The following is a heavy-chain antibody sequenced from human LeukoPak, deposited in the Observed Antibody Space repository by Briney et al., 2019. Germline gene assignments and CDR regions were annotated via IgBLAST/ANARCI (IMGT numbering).Heavy chain of an antibody. CDR1: GVSISSGGYN. J-gene: IGHJ6*02. V-gene: IGHV4-31*03. D-gene: IGHD6-25*01. CDR3: AREGGTRAYYYYGVDV. CDR2: IYYSGST. Sequence: SETLSLTCTVSGVSISSGGYNWSWIRQHPGKGLEWIGYIYYSGSTYYNPSLRSRVTMSVDTSKNQFSLKLNSVTAADTAVYYCAREGGTRAYYYYGVDVWGQGTTVTVSS.